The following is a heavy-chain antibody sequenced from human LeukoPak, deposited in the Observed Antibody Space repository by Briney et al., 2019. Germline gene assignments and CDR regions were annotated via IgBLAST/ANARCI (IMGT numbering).Heavy chain of an antibody. CDR3: ASAPGWFGEFSFDC. V-gene: IGHV1-69*04. J-gene: IGHJ4*02. CDR1: GGTFSSYA. D-gene: IGHD3-10*01. Sequence: GASVKVSCKASGGTFSSYAISWVRQAPGQGLEWMGRIIPILGIANYAQKFQGRVTITADKSTSTAYMELSSLRSEDTAVYYCASAPGWFGEFSFDCWGQGTLVTVSS. CDR2: IIPILGIA.